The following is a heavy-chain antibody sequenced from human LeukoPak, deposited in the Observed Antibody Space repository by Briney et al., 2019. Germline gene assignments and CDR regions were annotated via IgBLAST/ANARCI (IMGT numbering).Heavy chain of an antibody. V-gene: IGHV3-21*01. Sequence: PGGSLRLSCAASGFTFSSYSMNWVRQAPGKGLEWVSSISSSSSYIYYADSVKGRFTISRDNAKNSLYLQMSSLRAEDTAVYYCARDGHPVVVAADYYYYGMDVWGQGTTVTVSS. D-gene: IGHD2-15*01. CDR1: GFTFSSYS. J-gene: IGHJ6*02. CDR3: ARDGHPVVVAADYYYYGMDV. CDR2: ISSSSSYI.